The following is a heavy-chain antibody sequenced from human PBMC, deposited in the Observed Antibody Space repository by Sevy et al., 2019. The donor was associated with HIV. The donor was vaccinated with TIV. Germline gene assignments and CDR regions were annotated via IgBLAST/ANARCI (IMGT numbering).Heavy chain of an antibody. V-gene: IGHV3-7*01. CDR2: IKEDGSDT. CDR1: GFSLSDHW. CDR3: ARGAGWAIDY. J-gene: IGHJ4*02. Sequence: GGSLRLSCSASGFSLSDHWMNWVRQAPGMGLEWVAIIKEDGSDTFYVDSVNGRFSISRDNAKNSVYLQMNSLRVEDTAVYYCARGAGWAIDYWGQGTLVTVSS. D-gene: IGHD6-19*01.